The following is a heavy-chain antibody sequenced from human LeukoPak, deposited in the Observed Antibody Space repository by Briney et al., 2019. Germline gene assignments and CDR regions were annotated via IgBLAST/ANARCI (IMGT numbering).Heavy chain of an antibody. Sequence: SQTLSLTCAVSGGSISSGGYSWSWIRQPPGKGLEWIGYIYHSRSTYYNPSLKSRVTISVDRSKNQFSLKLSSVTAADTAVYYCATAPVDLWSGYYYYGMDVWGQGTTVTVSS. D-gene: IGHD3-3*01. V-gene: IGHV4-30-2*01. CDR2: IYHSRST. CDR1: GGSISSGGYS. J-gene: IGHJ6*02. CDR3: ATAPVDLWSGYYYYGMDV.